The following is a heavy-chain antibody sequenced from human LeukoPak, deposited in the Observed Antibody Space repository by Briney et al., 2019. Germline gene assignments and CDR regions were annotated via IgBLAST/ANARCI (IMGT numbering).Heavy chain of an antibody. V-gene: IGHV4-39*07. D-gene: IGHD3-3*01. CDR2: IYYSGST. Sequence: GSLRLSCAASGFTFSSYAMSWVRQAPGKGLEWIGSIYYSGSTYYNPSLKSRVTISVDTSKNQFSLKLSSVTAADTAVYYCARAGEAYDFWSGYSYYMDVWGKGTTVTVSS. CDR3: ARAGEAYDFWSGYSYYMDV. CDR1: GFTFSSYA. J-gene: IGHJ6*03.